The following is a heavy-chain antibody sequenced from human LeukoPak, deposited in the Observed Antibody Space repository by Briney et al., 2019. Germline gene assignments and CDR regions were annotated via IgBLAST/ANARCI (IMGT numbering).Heavy chain of an antibody. CDR2: ITAYNGNR. Sequence: ASVKVSCKSSDLSFSNFGITRVRQAPGQGLEWMGWITAYNGNRNYAQKFQGRLTMTTDTSTSTAYMELRSLTSDDTAVYYCARGSSGSPDYWGQGTLVTVSS. V-gene: IGHV1-18*01. CDR3: ARGSSGSPDY. CDR1: DLSFSNFG. J-gene: IGHJ4*02. D-gene: IGHD1-26*01.